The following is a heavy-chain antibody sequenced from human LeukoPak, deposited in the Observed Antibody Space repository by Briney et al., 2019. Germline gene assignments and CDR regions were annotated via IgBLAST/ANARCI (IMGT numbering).Heavy chain of an antibody. Sequence: ASVKVSCKASGGTFSSYAISWVRQAPGQGLEWMGGIIPILGIANYAQKLQGRVTMTTDTSTSTAYMELRSLRSDDTAVYYCARDWDTAMVTRFDYWGQGTLVTVSS. CDR3: ARDWDTAMVTRFDY. D-gene: IGHD5-18*01. CDR2: IIPILGIA. CDR1: GGTFSSYA. V-gene: IGHV1-69*10. J-gene: IGHJ4*02.